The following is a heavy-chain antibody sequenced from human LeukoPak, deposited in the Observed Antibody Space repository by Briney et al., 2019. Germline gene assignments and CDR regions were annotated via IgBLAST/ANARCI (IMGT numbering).Heavy chain of an antibody. D-gene: IGHD1-26*01. CDR3: ARRGANSGSYSHFDL. V-gene: IGHV4-59*01. CDR1: GGSISSYY. Sequence: PAETLLLTCSVSGGSISSYYWSWIRQPPGKGLEWIGSVYYSGSTNYNPSLKSRVTISLDTSKNKFSLQLRSATAADTAVYYCARRGANSGSYSHFDLWGRGTLVTVSS. CDR2: VYYSGST. J-gene: IGHJ2*01.